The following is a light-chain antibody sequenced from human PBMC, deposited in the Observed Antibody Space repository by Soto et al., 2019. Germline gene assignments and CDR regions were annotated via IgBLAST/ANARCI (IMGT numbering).Light chain of an antibody. V-gene: IGKV1-39*01. CDR3: QQSFRSPIT. CDR2: VAF. CDR1: QRIALS. J-gene: IGKJ5*01. Sequence: DIQMTQSPSSLSASVGDTVTMTCRASQRIALSVNWYQQKPGKAPKLLIYVAFTLESGVPSRFSGSGSGTEFTLTIRSLQPEDFATYYCQQSFRSPITFGQGTRLE.